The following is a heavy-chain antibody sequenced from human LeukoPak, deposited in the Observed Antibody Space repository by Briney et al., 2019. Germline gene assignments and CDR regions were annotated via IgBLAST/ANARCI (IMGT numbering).Heavy chain of an antibody. CDR1: VVTLSGYA. D-gene: IGHD5-18*01. V-gene: IGHV3-23*01. Sequence: VGSLRLSCAAPVVTLSGYAMSWVPQALGRGLEWVSAISGSGVSTYYADSVKSRFTISRDRSKNTLYLQMDSLRAEDTAVYYCAKGLTGYNYGPEDSWGQGTLVTVSS. CDR3: AKGLTGYNYGPEDS. CDR2: ISGSGVST. J-gene: IGHJ4*02.